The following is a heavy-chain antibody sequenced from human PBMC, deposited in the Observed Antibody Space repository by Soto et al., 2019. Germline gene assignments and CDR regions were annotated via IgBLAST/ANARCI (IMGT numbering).Heavy chain of an antibody. D-gene: IGHD4-17*01. V-gene: IGHV4-31*03. CDR2: IYYSGST. CDR1: GGSISSGGYY. CDR3: ARAWDILYGDYDGVFDY. Sequence: PSETLSLTCTVSGGSISSGGYYWSWIRQHPGKGLEWIGYIYYSGSTYYNPSLKSRVTISVDTSKNQFSLKLSSVTAADTAVYYCARAWDILYGDYDGVFDYWGQGTLVTVSS. J-gene: IGHJ4*02.